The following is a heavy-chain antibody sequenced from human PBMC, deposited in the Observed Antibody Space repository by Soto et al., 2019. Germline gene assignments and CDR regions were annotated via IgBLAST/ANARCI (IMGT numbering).Heavy chain of an antibody. D-gene: IGHD3-3*01. CDR3: ARDSITIFGGGMDV. Sequence: WGSLLISCVSSGFTFSTYSMNWVRQAPGKGLEWVAYISATSNHIYYADSLKGRFTISRDNAKSSLYLHMNSLRAEDTAVYFCARDSITIFGGGMDVWGQGTTVTVSS. J-gene: IGHJ6*01. CDR2: ISATSNHI. V-gene: IGHV3-21*01. CDR1: GFTFSTYS.